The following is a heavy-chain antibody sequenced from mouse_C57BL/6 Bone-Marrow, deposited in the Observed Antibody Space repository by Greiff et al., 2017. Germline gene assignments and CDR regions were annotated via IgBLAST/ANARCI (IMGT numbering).Heavy chain of an antibody. V-gene: IGHV1-47*01. D-gene: IGHD2-3*01. Sequence: QVQLKESGAELVKPGASVKMSCKASGYTFTTYPIEWMKQNHGKSLEWIGNFHPYNDDTKYNEKFKGKATLTVEKSSSTVYLELSRLTSDDSAVYYCARAIYDGYYGVAYWGQGTLVTVAA. CDR3: ARAIYDGYYGVAY. CDR1: GYTFTTYP. J-gene: IGHJ3*01. CDR2: FHPYNDDT.